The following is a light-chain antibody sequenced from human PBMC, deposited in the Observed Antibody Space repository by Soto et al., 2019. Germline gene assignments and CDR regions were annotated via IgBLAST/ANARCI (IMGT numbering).Light chain of an antibody. CDR2: RAS. J-gene: IGKJ4*01. V-gene: IGKV1-5*03. CDR1: QNIVDW. Sequence: DMRMTQSPSTLSASVGDRVTITCRASQNIVDWLAWYQQKPGKAPKLLVYRASSLDSGVPSRFSGSGSGTEFTLTISSLQPDDFATYYCQQYDSFRNFGGGTKVQMK. CDR3: QQYDSFRN.